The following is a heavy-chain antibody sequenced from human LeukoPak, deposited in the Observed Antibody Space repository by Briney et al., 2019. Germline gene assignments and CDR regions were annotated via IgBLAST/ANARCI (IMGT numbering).Heavy chain of an antibody. J-gene: IGHJ1*01. CDR3: ARGYCSGGGCYTAEYLPH. V-gene: IGHV1-8*02. CDR2: MRPNSGET. Sequence: ASVKVSCKASGYTFTNFEINWVRQVAGQGLEWMGWMRPNSGETVNVQKFQGRVTMTRDISTSTAYMELTGLRSDDTAVHFCARGYCSGGGCYTAEYLPHWGQGTLVTVSS. D-gene: IGHD2-15*01. CDR1: GYTFTNFE.